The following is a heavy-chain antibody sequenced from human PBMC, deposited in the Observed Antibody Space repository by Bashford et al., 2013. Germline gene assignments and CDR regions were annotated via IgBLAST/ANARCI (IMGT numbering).Heavy chain of an antibody. Sequence: SVKVSCKASGGTFSSYAISWVRQAPGQGLEWMGGIIPIFGTANYAQKFQGRVTITADESTSTAYMELSSLRSEDTAVYYCARDGGFGSGSPRGPYYYYGMDVWGQGTTVTVSS. CDR1: GGTFSSYA. J-gene: IGHJ6*02. CDR2: IIPIFGTA. D-gene: IGHD1-26*01. CDR3: ARDGGFGSGSPRGPYYYYGMDV. V-gene: IGHV1-69*13.